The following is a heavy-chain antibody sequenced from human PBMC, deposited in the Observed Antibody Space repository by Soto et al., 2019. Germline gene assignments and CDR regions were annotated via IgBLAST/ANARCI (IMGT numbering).Heavy chain of an antibody. D-gene: IGHD3-10*01. CDR2: ISAYNGNT. V-gene: IGHV1-18*01. Sequence: ASVKVSCKASGYMFVTYGINWVRQAPGQGLEWMGWISAYNGNTKYAQNLQGRVTMTTDASTSTAYMEMRSLRSDDTAVYYCAKHFDGSASYYIDYWGPGTLVTVSS. CDR1: GYMFVTYG. CDR3: AKHFDGSASYYIDY. J-gene: IGHJ4*02.